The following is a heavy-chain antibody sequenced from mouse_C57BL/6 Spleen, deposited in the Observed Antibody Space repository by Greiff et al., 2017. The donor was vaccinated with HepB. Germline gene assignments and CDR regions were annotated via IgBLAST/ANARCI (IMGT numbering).Heavy chain of an antibody. CDR2: ISSGGSYT. D-gene: IGHD1-1*01. CDR3: ARDYVDAMDY. J-gene: IGHJ4*01. Sequence: EVQRVESGGDLVKPGGSLKLSCAASGFTFSSYGMSWVRQTPDKRLEWVATISSGGSYTYYPDSVKGRFTISRDNAKNTLYLQMSSLKSEDTAMYYCARDYVDAMDYWGQGTSVTVSS. V-gene: IGHV5-6*01. CDR1: GFTFSSYG.